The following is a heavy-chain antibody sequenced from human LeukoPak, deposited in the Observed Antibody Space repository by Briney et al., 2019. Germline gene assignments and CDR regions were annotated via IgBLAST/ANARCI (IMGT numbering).Heavy chain of an antibody. CDR2: IYTSGST. V-gene: IGHV4-61*02. CDR1: GGSISSGSYY. CDR3: ARVGNFGYFDY. D-gene: IGHD1-7*01. Sequence: PSQTLSLTCTVSGGSISSGSYYWSWIRQPAGKGLEWIGRIYTSGSTNYNPSLKSRVTISVDTSKNQFSLKLSSVTAADTAVYYCARVGNFGYFDYWGQGTLVTVSS. J-gene: IGHJ4*02.